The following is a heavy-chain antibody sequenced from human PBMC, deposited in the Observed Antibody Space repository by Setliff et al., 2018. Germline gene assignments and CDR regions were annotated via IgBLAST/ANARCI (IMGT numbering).Heavy chain of an antibody. CDR1: VASINSLSW. J-gene: IGHJ4*02. Sequence: PSETLSLTCTVSVASINSLSWWSWVRQPPGKGLEWIGEIYHDGNDKYTPSVHYSPSLKSRVTISIDKSNNQFSLKLTSMTAADTAVYYCAKGGGRYHSDSWGQGILVTVSS. CDR3: AKGGGRYHSDS. V-gene: IGHV4-4*02. CDR2: IYHDGND. D-gene: IGHD1-1*01.